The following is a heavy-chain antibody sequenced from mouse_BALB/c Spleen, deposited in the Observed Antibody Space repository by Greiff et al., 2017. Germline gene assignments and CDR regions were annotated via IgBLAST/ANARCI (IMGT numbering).Heavy chain of an antibody. J-gene: IGHJ3*01. CDR2: ISNGGGST. V-gene: IGHV5-12-2*01. Sequence: DVMLVESGGGLVQPGGSLKLSCAASGFTFSSYTMSWVRQTPEKRLEWVAYISNGGGSTYYPDTVKGRFTISRDNAKNTLYLQMSSLKSEDTAMYYCARHPCAYWGQGTLVTVSA. CDR3: ARHPCAY. CDR1: GFTFSSYT.